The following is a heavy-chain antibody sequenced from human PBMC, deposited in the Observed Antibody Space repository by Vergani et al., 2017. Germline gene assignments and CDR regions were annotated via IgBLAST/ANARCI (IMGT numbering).Heavy chain of an antibody. CDR1: NDSVSNTFYY. Sequence: QVQLQESGPGLVKPSETLSLTCTVSNDSVSNTFYYWGWIRQTPGKGLEWIGSIYYSGSTYYNPSLESRVTMSVDTSQSQFSLKLSSVTAADTAVYYCTGHCAGVAGNNWFGPWAEGTLVSVS. D-gene: IGHD3-10*02. J-gene: IGHJ5*02. V-gene: IGHV4-39*01. CDR2: IYYSGST. CDR3: TGHCAGVAGNNWFGP.